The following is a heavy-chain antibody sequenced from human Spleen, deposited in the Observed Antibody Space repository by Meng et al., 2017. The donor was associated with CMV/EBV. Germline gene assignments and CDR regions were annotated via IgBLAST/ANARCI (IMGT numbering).Heavy chain of an antibody. CDR2: ISGGGGTT. J-gene: IGHJ4*02. D-gene: IGHD6-13*01. CDR1: GFTFSKHA. Sequence: GGSLRLSCAASGFTFSKHAMNWVRQAPGKGLEWVSVISGGGGTTYYADSVKGRFTISRDNIKHTLDLQMNSLRAEDTAIYYCAKGGPILKAGSDYWGQGTLVTVSS. V-gene: IGHV3-23*01. CDR3: AKGGPILKAGSDY.